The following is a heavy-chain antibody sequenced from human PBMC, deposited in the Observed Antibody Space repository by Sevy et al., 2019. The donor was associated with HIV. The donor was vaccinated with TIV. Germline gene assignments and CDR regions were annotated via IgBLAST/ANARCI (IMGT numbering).Heavy chain of an antibody. CDR2: ISSSSSYI. D-gene: IGHD2-15*01. CDR3: ARTGRQYCSGGSCYSWFDP. CDR1: GFTFSSYS. J-gene: IGHJ5*02. Sequence: GGSLRLSCAASGFTFSSYSMNWVRQAPGKGLEWVSSISSSSSYIYYADSVKGRFTISRDNAKNSLYLQMNSLRAEDTAVYYCARTGRQYCSGGSCYSWFDPWGQGTLVNVSS. V-gene: IGHV3-21*01.